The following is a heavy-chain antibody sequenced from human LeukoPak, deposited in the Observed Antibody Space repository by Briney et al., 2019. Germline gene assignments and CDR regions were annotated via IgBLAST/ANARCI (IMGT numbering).Heavy chain of an antibody. CDR2: IYYSGTT. V-gene: IGHV4-39*07. J-gene: IGHJ4*02. CDR3: ARDVSGLVPTPYDY. D-gene: IGHD3-10*01. Sequence: PSETLSLTCTVSGGSISRSHYYWAWVRQSPGKVLEWIGSIYYSGTTFYNPSLKSRVTISVDTSKNQFSLIMSSVTAADTAVYFCARDVSGLVPTPYDYWGQGTLVTVSS. CDR1: GGSISRSHYY.